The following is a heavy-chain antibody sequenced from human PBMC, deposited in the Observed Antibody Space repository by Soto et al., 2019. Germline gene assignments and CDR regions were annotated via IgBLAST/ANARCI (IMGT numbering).Heavy chain of an antibody. Sequence: GGAPRLSCAASGFTFSSYSMKWVPPAPGEGVEWVSSISSSTSYIYYADSVKGRFTISRDNAKNSLYLQMNSLRAEDTAVYYCARVVDYYDPYYYYGMDVWGQGTTVTVSS. V-gene: IGHV3-21*01. CDR3: ARVVDYYDPYYYYGMDV. CDR1: GFTFSSYS. D-gene: IGHD3-22*01. CDR2: ISSSTSYI. J-gene: IGHJ6*02.